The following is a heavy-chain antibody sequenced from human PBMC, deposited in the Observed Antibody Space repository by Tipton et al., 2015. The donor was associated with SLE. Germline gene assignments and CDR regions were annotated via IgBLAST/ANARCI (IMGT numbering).Heavy chain of an antibody. CDR2: IYYSGST. CDR3: ARDLGTEFDY. D-gene: IGHD6-13*01. Sequence: TLSLTCTVSGGSISSHYWSWIRQPPGKGLEWIGYIYYSGSTNYNPSLKSRVTISVDTSKNQFSLKLSSVTAADTAVYYCARDLGTEFDYWGQGTLVTVSS. J-gene: IGHJ4*02. CDR1: GGSISSHY. V-gene: IGHV4-59*11.